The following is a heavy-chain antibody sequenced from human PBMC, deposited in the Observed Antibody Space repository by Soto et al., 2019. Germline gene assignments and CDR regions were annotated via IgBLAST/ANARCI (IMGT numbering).Heavy chain of an antibody. CDR1: GFTFSSYA. J-gene: IGHJ6*02. CDR2: ISGSGGST. V-gene: IGHV3-23*01. D-gene: IGHD1-26*01. Sequence: GSLRLSCAASGFTFSSYAMSWVRQAPGKGLEWVSAISGSGGSTYYADSVKGRFTISRDNAKNTLYLQMNSLRAEDTAVYYCAKDRPSGSRPYHYGMAVWGQGTSVTVSS. CDR3: AKDRPSGSRPYHYGMAV.